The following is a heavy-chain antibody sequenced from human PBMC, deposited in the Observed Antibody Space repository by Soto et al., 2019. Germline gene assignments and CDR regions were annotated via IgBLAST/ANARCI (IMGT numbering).Heavy chain of an antibody. CDR3: GRGRSGQIVVFY. V-gene: IGHV1-2*02. D-gene: IGHD5-12*01. CDR2: IGPESGAT. CDR1: GYTFTGHY. Sequence: ASVKFSCKASGYTFTGHYIHWVRQAPEQGPEWMGEIGPESGATRYAQKFQGRVTMTRDMSITTVYMELNNLSPDDTAVYYCGRGRSGQIVVFYWGQGTSVTVS. J-gene: IGHJ4*02.